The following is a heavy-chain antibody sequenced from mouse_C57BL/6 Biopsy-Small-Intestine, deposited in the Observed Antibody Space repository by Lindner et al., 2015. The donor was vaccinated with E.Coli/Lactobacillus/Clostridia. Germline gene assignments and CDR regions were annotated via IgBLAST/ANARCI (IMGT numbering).Heavy chain of an antibody. CDR1: GYTFTSYG. D-gene: IGHD2-4*01. J-gene: IGHJ4*01. Sequence: VQLQESGAELARPGASVKLSCKASGYTFTSYGIAWVKQITGQGLEWIGEIYPRSANTYYNEKFKGKATLTADKSSSTAYMELRSLTSEDSAVYFCARTYDYGYAMDYWGQGTSVTVSS. CDR2: IYPRSANT. V-gene: IGHV1-81*01. CDR3: ARTYDYGYAMDY.